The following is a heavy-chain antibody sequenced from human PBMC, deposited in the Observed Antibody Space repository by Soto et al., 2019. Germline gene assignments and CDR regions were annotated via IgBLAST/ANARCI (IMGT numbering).Heavy chain of an antibody. Sequence: ASAQVSFKASGYSFTNYGITWVRQAPGQGLEWMGRISTHNGNTNYAQKLQGRVTVTTDTSTTTAYLERRSLRSDDTGVYYCARGATGCSGGTCYSRQWFDPWGQGTLVTVSS. CDR3: ARGATGCSGGTCYSRQWFDP. CDR2: ISTHNGNT. J-gene: IGHJ5*02. V-gene: IGHV1-18*01. CDR1: GYSFTNYG. D-gene: IGHD2-15*01.